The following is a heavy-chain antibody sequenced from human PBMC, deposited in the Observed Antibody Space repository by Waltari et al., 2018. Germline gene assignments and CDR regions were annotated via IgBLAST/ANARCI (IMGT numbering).Heavy chain of an antibody. CDR3: ARRGSSGWFMDY. V-gene: IGHV4-39*01. J-gene: IGHJ4*02. CDR2: SHYTGSA. Sequence: QLQLEESGPGLVKPSETLSLTCTVSGGAIRTSSYYWGWVRQPPGKRLEWIGNSHYTGSAHYNPSLRSRFTISVDTSRNQFFLELSSVTATDTAVYYCARRGSSGWFMDYWGQGTLVIVSS. CDR1: GGAIRTSSYY. D-gene: IGHD6-19*01.